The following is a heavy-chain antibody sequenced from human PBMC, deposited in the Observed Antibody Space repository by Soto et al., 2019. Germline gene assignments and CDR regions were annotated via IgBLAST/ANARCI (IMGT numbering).Heavy chain of an antibody. D-gene: IGHD6-19*01. V-gene: IGHV4-31*03. CDR3: ARDMAGDPFFDDYFDF. CDR1: GDSIRSCSAY. Sequence: SATLSLTCTVSGDSIRSCSAYWSWVRHHPGKGLEWIGFIDYSGATHYNPSLKSRVTMSVDISKNQFSLKVRSVTAADTAIYYCARDMAGDPFFDDYFDFWGQGTRVTVSS. CDR2: IDYSGAT. J-gene: IGHJ4*02.